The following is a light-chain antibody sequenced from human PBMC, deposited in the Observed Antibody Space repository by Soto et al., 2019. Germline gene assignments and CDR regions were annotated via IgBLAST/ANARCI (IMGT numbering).Light chain of an antibody. J-gene: IGLJ3*02. V-gene: IGLV4-60*02. Sequence: QSVLTQSSSASASLGSSVKLTCTLSSGHSSYIIAWHQQQPGKAPRYLMKLEGSGSYNKGSGVPDRFSGSGSGADRYLTISNLQFEDEADYYCETWDSNIWVFGGGTKLTVL. CDR2: LEGSGSY. CDR1: SGHSSYI. CDR3: ETWDSNIWV.